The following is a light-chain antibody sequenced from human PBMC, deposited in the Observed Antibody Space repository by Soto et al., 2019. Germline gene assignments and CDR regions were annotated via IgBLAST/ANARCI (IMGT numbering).Light chain of an antibody. Sequence: EIVLTQSPGTLSVSPGERVTLSCRASQSLSSFLAWYQQKPGQPPRLLISGESSRAAGIPDRFSGSGFGTDFTLTIRRLEPEDFAVYYCQLFGSSPWTFGQGTKVEVK. CDR3: QLFGSSPWT. CDR2: GES. CDR1: QSLSSF. J-gene: IGKJ1*01. V-gene: IGKV3-20*01.